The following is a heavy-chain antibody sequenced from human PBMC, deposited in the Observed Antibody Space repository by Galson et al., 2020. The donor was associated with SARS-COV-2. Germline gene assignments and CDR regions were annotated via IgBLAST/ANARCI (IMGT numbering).Heavy chain of an antibody. CDR2: IYSGGST. J-gene: IGHJ4*02. CDR1: GFTFSNYA. V-gene: IGHV3-23*03. D-gene: IGHD6-13*01. Sequence: GESLKISCAASGFTFSNYAMSWVRQAPGKGLEWVSVIYSGGSTYYADSVKGRFTISRDNSKNTLSLQMNSLRPEDTAVYYCAKVGAAAGLDYWGQGTLVTVSS. CDR3: AKVGAAAGLDY.